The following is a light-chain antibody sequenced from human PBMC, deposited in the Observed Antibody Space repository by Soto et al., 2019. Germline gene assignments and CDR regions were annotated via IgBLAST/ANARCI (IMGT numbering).Light chain of an antibody. J-gene: IGKJ4*01. CDR2: DAS. CDR1: QDISKY. V-gene: IGKV1-33*01. CDR3: QQYDNLRLT. Sequence: MQMTQSPSSLSASVGDRVTITCQASQDISKYLNWYQQKPGKAPKLLIYDASNLETGVPSRFSGSGSGTDCTFTISSLQTEDSATYYCQQYDNLRLTFGGGTKVDIK.